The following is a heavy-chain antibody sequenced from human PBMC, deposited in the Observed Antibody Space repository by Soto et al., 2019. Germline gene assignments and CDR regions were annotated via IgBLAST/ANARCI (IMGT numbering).Heavy chain of an antibody. V-gene: IGHV6-1*01. CDR3: AKGDNLGPKTGYAFDP. Sequence: PSQTLSLTCAISVDSVSSNTASWNWIRKSPSRGLEWLGRTYFRSKWYNDYAVSVKSRIIINPDKSKNPFCLHVNSLTPEVTVVYFCAKGDNLGPKTGYAFDPWGQGIMVTVSS. D-gene: IGHD5-12*01. CDR2: TYFRSKWYN. J-gene: IGHJ5*02. CDR1: VDSVSSNTAS.